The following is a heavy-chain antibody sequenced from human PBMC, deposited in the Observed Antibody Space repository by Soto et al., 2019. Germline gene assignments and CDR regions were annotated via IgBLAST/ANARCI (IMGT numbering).Heavy chain of an antibody. CDR2: ISSSTSYM. CDR1: GFTFSSYS. CDR3: ARXFRDGYYFDY. V-gene: IGHV3-21*01. J-gene: IGHJ4*02. Sequence: EVQLVESGGGLVKPGGSLRLSCAASGFTFSSYSMNWVRQAPGKGLEWVSSISSSTSYMYYADSVKGRFTISRDNAKXXXXXXXXXXXXXXXXXXXXARXFRDGYYFDYWGQGTLVT. D-gene: IGHD5-12*01.